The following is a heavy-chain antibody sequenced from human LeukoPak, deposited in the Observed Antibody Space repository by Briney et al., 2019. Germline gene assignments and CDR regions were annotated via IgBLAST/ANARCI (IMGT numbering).Heavy chain of an antibody. CDR3: VREVGNYYDSSGYPGLFDY. CDR1: GFTFSSYA. V-gene: IGHV3-30-3*01. Sequence: GRSLRLSCAASGFTFSSYAMHWVRQAPGKGLEWVAVISYDGSNKYYADSVKGRFTISRDNSKNTLYLQMNSLRAEDTAVYYCVREVGNYYDSSGYPGLFDYWGQGTLVTVSS. D-gene: IGHD3-22*01. CDR2: ISYDGSNK. J-gene: IGHJ4*02.